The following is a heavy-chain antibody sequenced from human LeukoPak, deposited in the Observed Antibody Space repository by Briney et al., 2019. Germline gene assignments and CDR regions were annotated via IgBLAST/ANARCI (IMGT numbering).Heavy chain of an antibody. V-gene: IGHV3-23*01. D-gene: IGHD5-12*01. CDR3: TRDLYSDAPDY. Sequence: GGSLRLPCAASGFTFSSSTMTWVRQAPGKGLEWVSVSHNGGATYYAGSVKGRFTVSRDNSKNTLYLQMDSLRGEDTALYYCTRDLYSDAPDYWGQGTLVTVSS. CDR2: SHNGGAT. CDR1: GFTFSSST. J-gene: IGHJ4*02.